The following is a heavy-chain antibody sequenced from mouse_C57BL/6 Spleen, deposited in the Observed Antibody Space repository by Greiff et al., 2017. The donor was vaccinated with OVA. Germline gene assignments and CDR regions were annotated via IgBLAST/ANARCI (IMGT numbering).Heavy chain of an antibody. J-gene: IGHJ2*01. Sequence: QVQLQQPGAELVKPGASVKLSCKASGYTFTSYWMHWVKQRPGRGREGIGRIDPNSGGTKYNEKFKSKATLTVDKPSSTAYMQLSSLTSEDSAVYYCARWVWDEGFDYWGQGTTLTVSS. CDR1: GYTFTSYW. CDR3: ARWVWDEGFDY. V-gene: IGHV1-72*01. CDR2: IDPNSGGT. D-gene: IGHD4-1*01.